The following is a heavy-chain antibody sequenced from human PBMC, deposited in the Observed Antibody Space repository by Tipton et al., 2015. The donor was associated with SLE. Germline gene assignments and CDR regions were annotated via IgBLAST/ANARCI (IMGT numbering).Heavy chain of an antibody. J-gene: IGHJ4*02. CDR2: INPNSGGA. V-gene: IGHV1-2*02. D-gene: IGHD3-3*01. CDR3: ARGSDFWSGSFDY. Sequence: QVQLVQSGAEVKKPGASVKVSCKASGFTFTGYYMHWLRQAPGQGLEWMGWINPNSGGAVYAQNFQGRVTMTRGTSISTAYMDLGRLRSDDTALYYCARGSDFWSGSFDYWGQGTLVTVSS. CDR1: GFTFTGYY.